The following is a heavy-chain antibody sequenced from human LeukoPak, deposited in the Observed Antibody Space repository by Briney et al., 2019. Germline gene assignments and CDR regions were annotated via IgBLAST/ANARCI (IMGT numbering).Heavy chain of an antibody. Sequence: SETLSLTCAVYGGSFSGYYWSWIRQPPGKGLEWIGEINHSGSTNYNPFLKSRVTISVDTSKNQFSLKLSSVTAADTAVYYCATKPYSRYYNWFDPWGQGTLVTVSS. D-gene: IGHD6-13*01. CDR3: ATKPYSRYYNWFDP. J-gene: IGHJ5*02. CDR1: GGSFSGYY. CDR2: INHSGST. V-gene: IGHV4-34*01.